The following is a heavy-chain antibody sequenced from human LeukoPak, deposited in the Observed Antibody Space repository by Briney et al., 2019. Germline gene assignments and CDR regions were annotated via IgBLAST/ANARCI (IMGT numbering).Heavy chain of an antibody. CDR1: GFTFSSYW. CDR2: IKQDGSEK. D-gene: IGHD3-10*01. V-gene: IGHV3-7*01. J-gene: IGHJ6*03. CDR3: ARGNHALWFGELLSPSYYYYYMDV. Sequence: RPGGSLRLSCAASGFTFSSYWMSWVRQAPGKGLEWVANIKQDGSEKYYVDSVKGRFTISRDNAKNSLYLQMNSLRAEDTAVYYCARGNHALWFGELLSPSYYYYYMDVWGKGTTVTISS.